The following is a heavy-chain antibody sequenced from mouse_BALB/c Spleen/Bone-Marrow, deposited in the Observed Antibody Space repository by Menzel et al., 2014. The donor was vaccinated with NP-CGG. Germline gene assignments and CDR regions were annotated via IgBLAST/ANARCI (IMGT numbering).Heavy chain of an antibody. D-gene: IGHD3-2*01. Sequence: EVKLVESRPELVKPGTSVKISCKTSGYTFTEYTIHWVKQSHGKSLEWIGGINPNNGVTAYNQKFRGKATLTVDKSSSTAYMELRSLTSEDSAVYYCARRQLGPAWFAYWGQGTLVTVSA. CDR2: INPNNGVT. CDR3: ARRQLGPAWFAY. CDR1: GYTFTEYT. J-gene: IGHJ3*01. V-gene: IGHV1-18*01.